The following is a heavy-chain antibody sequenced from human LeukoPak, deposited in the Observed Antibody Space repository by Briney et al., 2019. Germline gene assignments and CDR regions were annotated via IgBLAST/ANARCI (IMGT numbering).Heavy chain of an antibody. CDR1: GHRFPSYW. J-gene: IGHJ4*02. Sequence: GESLMLSCMGSGHRFPSYWIGWVRQLPGTGLEWMGIIYPGDSDTRYSPSFQGQVTISADKSISTAYLQRSSLKASDTAMYYCARSTSGSYWGLDYWGQGTLVTASS. CDR3: ARSTSGSYWGLDY. D-gene: IGHD1-26*01. CDR2: IYPGDSDT. V-gene: IGHV5-51*01.